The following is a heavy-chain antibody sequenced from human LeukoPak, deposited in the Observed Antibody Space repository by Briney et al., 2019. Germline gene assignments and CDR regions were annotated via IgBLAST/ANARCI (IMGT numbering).Heavy chain of an antibody. CDR2: ISSSSSYI. CDR3: ARGLTPSPGTFEPLQRNNWFDP. CDR1: GFTFSSYG. D-gene: IGHD1-7*01. J-gene: IGHJ5*02. Sequence: PGGSLRLSCAASGFTFSSYGMRWVRQAPGKGLEWVSSISSSSSYIYYADSVKGRFTISRDNAKNSLYLQMNSLRAEDTAVYYCARGLTPSPGTFEPLQRNNWFDPWGQGTLVTVSS. V-gene: IGHV3-21*01.